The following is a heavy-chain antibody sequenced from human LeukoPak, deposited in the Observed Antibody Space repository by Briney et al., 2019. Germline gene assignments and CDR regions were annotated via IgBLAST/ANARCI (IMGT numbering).Heavy chain of an antibody. D-gene: IGHD3-10*01. Sequence: ASVKVSCKASGYTFTIYGISWVRQAPGQGREWMGWISAYNGNTNYAQKLQGRVTMTTDTSTITAHMVLRRVRCEDTGVYYCASFGAGYGSGSYYYYGMDVWGQGITVTVSS. V-gene: IGHV1-18*01. J-gene: IGHJ6*02. CDR2: ISAYNGNT. CDR3: ASFGAGYGSGSYYYYGMDV. CDR1: GYTFTIYG.